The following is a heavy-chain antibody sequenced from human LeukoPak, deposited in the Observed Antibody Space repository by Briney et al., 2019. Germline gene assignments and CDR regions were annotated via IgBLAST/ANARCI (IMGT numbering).Heavy chain of an antibody. J-gene: IGHJ5*02. D-gene: IGHD4-17*01. CDR2: ISANNGDT. Sequence: ASVKVSCKASGYTFTSYGIAWVRQAPGQGLQWMGWISANNGDTSYSQKLQGRVTMTTDTSTNTAYMELRSLTSDDTAVYYCARSEDYGDLNWFDPWGQGTLVTVSS. V-gene: IGHV1-18*01. CDR3: ARSEDYGDLNWFDP. CDR1: GYTFTSYG.